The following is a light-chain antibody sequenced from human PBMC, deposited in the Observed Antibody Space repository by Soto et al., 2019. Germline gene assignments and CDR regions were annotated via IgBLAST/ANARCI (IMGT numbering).Light chain of an antibody. J-gene: IGKJ2*01. V-gene: IGKV1-12*01. CDR2: VAS. CDR1: QAIGSW. CDR3: QQANSFPYT. Sequence: DIQMTQSPSSVSASVGDRVTITCRASQAIGSWLAWYQQKPGQAPKLLIYVASSLQSGVPSRFSGSGSGTDFILVISSLQPEDFATYYCQQANSFPYTFGQGTKLEIK.